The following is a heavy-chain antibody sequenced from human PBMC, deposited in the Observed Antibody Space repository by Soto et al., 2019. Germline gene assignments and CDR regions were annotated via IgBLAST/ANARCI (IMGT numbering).Heavy chain of an antibody. CDR2: INSDGSTT. V-gene: IGHV3-74*01. Sequence: EVQLVESGGGLVQPGGSLRLSCAASGFTFSSHWMHWVRQVPGKGLVWVSRINSDGSTTTYADSVKGRFTISRDNAKNTLYLEMNSVRAQDTAVYSCARGQGGGSYFLDFDIWGQGTMVTVSS. CDR3: ARGQGGGSYFLDFDI. D-gene: IGHD1-26*01. J-gene: IGHJ3*02. CDR1: GFTFSSHW.